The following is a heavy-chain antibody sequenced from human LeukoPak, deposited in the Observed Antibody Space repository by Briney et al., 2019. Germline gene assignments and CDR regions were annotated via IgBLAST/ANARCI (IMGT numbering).Heavy chain of an antibody. D-gene: IGHD2-8*01. CDR1: GFTFYGYA. CDR3: VRSQCPNGVCYPGGY. J-gene: IGHJ4*02. Sequence: GGSLRLFCAASGFTFYGYALHWVRQAPGEGLEWVSGISSDGSRTTYADSVKGRFTISRDDAKNTLFLQMNSLRPEDTAVYYCVRSQCPNGVCYPGGYWGQGTLVTVSS. V-gene: IGHV3-74*01. CDR2: ISSDGSRT.